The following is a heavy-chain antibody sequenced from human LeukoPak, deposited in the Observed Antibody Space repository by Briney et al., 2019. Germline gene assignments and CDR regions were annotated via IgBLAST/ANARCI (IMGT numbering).Heavy chain of an antibody. CDR2: INPSGGST. Sequence: ASVNVSCKASGYTFTSYYMHWVRQAPGQGLEWMGIINPSGGSTSYAQKFQGRVTMTEDTSTDTAYMELSSLRSEDTAVYYCATRLLWFRELLDNYWGQGTLVTVSS. CDR3: ATRLLWFRELLDNY. D-gene: IGHD3-10*01. J-gene: IGHJ4*02. CDR1: GYTFTSYY. V-gene: IGHV1-46*01.